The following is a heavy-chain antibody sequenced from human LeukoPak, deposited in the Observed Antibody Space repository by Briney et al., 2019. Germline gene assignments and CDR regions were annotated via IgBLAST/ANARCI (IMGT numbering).Heavy chain of an antibody. CDR3: AREWSIAVAGNSFDY. J-gene: IGHJ4*02. Sequence: SETLSLTCAVYGGSFSGYYWSWIRQPPGKGLEWIGEINHSGSTNYNPSLKRRVTISVDTSKNQFSLKLSSVTAADTAVYYCAREWSIAVAGNSFDYWGQGTLVTVSS. CDR1: GGSFSGYY. V-gene: IGHV4-34*01. D-gene: IGHD6-19*01. CDR2: INHSGST.